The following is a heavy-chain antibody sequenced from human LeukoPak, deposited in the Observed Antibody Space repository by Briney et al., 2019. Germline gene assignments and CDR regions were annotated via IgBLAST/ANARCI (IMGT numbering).Heavy chain of an antibody. CDR1: GFTFSSYG. CDR2: ILGSGGST. D-gene: IGHD3-9*01. J-gene: IGHJ4*02. Sequence: GRSLRLSCAASGFTFSSYGMHWVRQAPGKGLEWVSAILGSGGSTYYADSVKGRFTASRDNSKSTLYLQMNSLRAEDTALYYCAKWGDYDVLTGYYVPDYWGQGTLVTVSS. V-gene: IGHV3-23*01. CDR3: AKWGDYDVLTGYYVPDY.